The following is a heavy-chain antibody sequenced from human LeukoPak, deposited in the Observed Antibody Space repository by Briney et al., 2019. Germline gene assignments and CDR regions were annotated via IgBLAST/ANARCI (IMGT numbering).Heavy chain of an antibody. CDR3: AKDRLWFGESQNWFDP. CDR1: GFTFSSYG. J-gene: IGHJ5*02. CDR2: ISGSGGST. Sequence: GGSLRLSCAASGFTFSSYGMSWVRQAPGKGLEWVSAISGSGGSTYYADSVKGRFTISRDNSKNTLYLQMNSLRAEDTAVYYCAKDRLWFGESQNWFDPWGQGTLVTVSS. V-gene: IGHV3-23*01. D-gene: IGHD3-10*01.